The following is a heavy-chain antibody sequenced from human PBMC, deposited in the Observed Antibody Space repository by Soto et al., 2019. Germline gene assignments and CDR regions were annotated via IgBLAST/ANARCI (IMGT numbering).Heavy chain of an antibody. CDR1: GGTFSSYA. CDR3: AMPSGWRQNNPRYYCGMDV. V-gene: IGHV1-69*06. D-gene: IGHD1-1*01. J-gene: IGHJ6*02. Sequence: QVQLVQSGAEVKKPGSSVKVSCKASGGTFSSYAISWVRQAPGQGLEWMGGIIPIFGTANYAQKFQGRVTITTDKSTSTAYMELSSLRSEDTAVYYCAMPSGWRQNNPRYYCGMDVWGQGTTVTVSS. CDR2: IIPIFGTA.